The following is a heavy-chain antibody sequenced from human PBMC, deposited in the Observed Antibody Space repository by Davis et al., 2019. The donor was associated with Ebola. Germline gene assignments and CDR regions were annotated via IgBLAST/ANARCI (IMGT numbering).Heavy chain of an antibody. CDR2: ISSSSFTK. CDR3: ARDLPGGDWYFDL. D-gene: IGHD1-14*01. J-gene: IGHJ2*01. Sequence: GGSLRLSCAASGFTFSAYNMNWVRQAPGKGLEWVSYISSSSFTKYYADSVKGRFTISRDNSKNTLYLQMSSLRAEDTAVYYCARDLPGGDWYFDLWGCGTLVTVSS. V-gene: IGHV3-48*01. CDR1: GFTFSAYN.